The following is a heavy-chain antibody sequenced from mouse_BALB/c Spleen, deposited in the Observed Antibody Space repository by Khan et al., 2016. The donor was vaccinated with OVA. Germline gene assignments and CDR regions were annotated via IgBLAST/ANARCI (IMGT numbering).Heavy chain of an antibody. CDR3: ARSSLYATGAMDY. CDR1: GYTFTSYY. V-gene: IGHV1S56*01. D-gene: IGHD1-1*01. Sequence: VQLQESGPELVKPGASVRISCKASGYTFTSYYIHWVKQRPGQGLEWIGWIYPGNFNTKYNEKFKGKATLTADKSSSTAYMQLSSLTSEDSAVYFCARSSLYATGAMDYWGQGTSVTVSS. CDR2: IYPGNFNT. J-gene: IGHJ4*01.